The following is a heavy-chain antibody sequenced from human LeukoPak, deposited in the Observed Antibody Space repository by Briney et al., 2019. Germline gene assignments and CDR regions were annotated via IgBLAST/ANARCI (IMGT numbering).Heavy chain of an antibody. CDR3: AYWRGYVSGWSGPFDH. Sequence: GASVKVSCKASGYTFTDYYMHWVRQAPGQGPEWMGWIDPNSGGRNYAQKFQGRVTMTRDTSITTAYLELRSLRYDDTAVYYCAYWRGYVSGWSGPFDHWGQGTLVTVSS. CDR1: GYTFTDYY. J-gene: IGHJ4*02. V-gene: IGHV1-2*02. D-gene: IGHD6-19*01. CDR2: IDPNSGGR.